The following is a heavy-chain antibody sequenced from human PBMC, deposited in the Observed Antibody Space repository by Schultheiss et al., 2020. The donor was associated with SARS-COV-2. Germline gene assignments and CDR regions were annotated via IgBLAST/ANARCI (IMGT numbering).Heavy chain of an antibody. CDR1: GFSLSTSGVG. V-gene: IGHV2-70*01. D-gene: IGHD3-22*01. J-gene: IGHJ4*02. CDR3: ARMGAWYYYDSSGYYFDY. CDR2: IDWDDDK. Sequence: SGPTLVKPTETLTLTCTVSGFSLSTSGVGVGWIRQPPGKALEWLALIDWDDDKYYSTSLKTRLTISKDTSKNQVVLTMTNMDPVDTATYYCARMGAWYYYDSSGYYFDYWGQGTLVTVSS.